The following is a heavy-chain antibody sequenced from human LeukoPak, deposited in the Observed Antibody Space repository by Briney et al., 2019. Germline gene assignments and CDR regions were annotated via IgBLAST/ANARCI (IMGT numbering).Heavy chain of an antibody. V-gene: IGHV1-18*01. CDR2: ISAYNGNT. Sequence: ASVKVSCKASGYTFTSYGISWVRQAPGQGLEWMGWISAYNGNTNYAQKLQGRVTMTTDTSTSTAYMELRSLRPDDTAVYYCARTRSSSPPPGAFDIWGQGTMVTVSS. D-gene: IGHD6-6*01. CDR3: ARTRSSSPPPGAFDI. CDR1: GYTFTSYG. J-gene: IGHJ3*02.